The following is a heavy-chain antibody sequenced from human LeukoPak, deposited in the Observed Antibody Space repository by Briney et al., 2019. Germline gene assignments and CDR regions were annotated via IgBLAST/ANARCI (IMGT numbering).Heavy chain of an antibody. CDR3: ARGGTMVAYYDFWSGTRGFDY. V-gene: IGHV4-59*01. Sequence: WVTLALTCTVSGGSISSYYWSWIRQPPGKGLEWIGYIYYSGSTNYNPSLKSRVTISVDTSKNQFSLKLSSVTAADTAVYYCARGGTMVAYYDFWSGTRGFDYWGQGTLVTVSS. D-gene: IGHD3-3*01. J-gene: IGHJ4*02. CDR2: IYYSGST. CDR1: GGSISSYY.